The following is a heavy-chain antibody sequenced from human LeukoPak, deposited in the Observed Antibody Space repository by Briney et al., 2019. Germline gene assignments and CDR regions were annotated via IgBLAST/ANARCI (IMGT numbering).Heavy chain of an antibody. V-gene: IGHV4-59*08. Sequence: SETLSLTCTVSGGSISSYYWSWIRQPPGKGVEWIGYIYYSGSTNYNPSLKSRVTISVDTSKNQFSLKLSSVTAADTAVYYCARHGNSGWFDYWGQGTLVTVSS. D-gene: IGHD6-19*01. CDR2: IYYSGST. CDR1: GGSISSYY. J-gene: IGHJ4*02. CDR3: ARHGNSGWFDY.